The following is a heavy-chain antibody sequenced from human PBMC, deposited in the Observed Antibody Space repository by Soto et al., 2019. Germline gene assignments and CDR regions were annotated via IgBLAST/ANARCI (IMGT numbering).Heavy chain of an antibody. CDR2: ISSSGSTI. V-gene: IGHV3-11*01. CDR3: AKSLYLSGYYYFDY. CDR1: GFTFSDYY. D-gene: IGHD3-3*01. Sequence: PGGSLRLSCAASGFTFSDYYMSWIRQAPGKGLEWVSYISSSGSTIYYADSVKGRFTISRDNAKNSLYLQMNSLRAEDTAVYYCAKSLYLSGYYYFDYWGQGTLVTVSS. J-gene: IGHJ4*02.